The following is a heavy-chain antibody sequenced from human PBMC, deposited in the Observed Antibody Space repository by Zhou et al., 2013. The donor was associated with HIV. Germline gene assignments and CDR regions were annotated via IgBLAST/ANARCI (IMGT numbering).Heavy chain of an antibody. Sequence: QVQLLQSGTDVKKPGASVTVSCKASGYTFTSYFIHWVRRAPGQGLEWLGWIRPHDGATKSAQKFQGRLTMTRDASLNTVYMDLSGLFSNDTAVYYCVRYGDYSPFDFWGQGALVTV. D-gene: IGHD2-21*02. CDR3: VRYGDYSPFDF. CDR2: IRPHDGAT. J-gene: IGHJ4*02. CDR1: GYTFTSYF. V-gene: IGHV1-2*02.